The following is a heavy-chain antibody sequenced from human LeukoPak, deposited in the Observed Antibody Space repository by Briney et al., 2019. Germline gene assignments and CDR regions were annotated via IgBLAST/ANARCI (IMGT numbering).Heavy chain of an antibody. CDR3: ARDLILADNGGSSAHDF. V-gene: IGHV3-21*01. CDR1: GFTFSSYS. CDR2: ISSSSSYI. D-gene: IGHD2-15*01. Sequence: GSLRLSCAASGFTFSSYSMNWIRQAPGKGLEWVSSISSSSSYIYYADSVKGRFTISRDNAKNSLYLQMSSLRDEDTAVYYCARDLILADNGGSSAHDFWGQGTLVTVSS. J-gene: IGHJ4*02.